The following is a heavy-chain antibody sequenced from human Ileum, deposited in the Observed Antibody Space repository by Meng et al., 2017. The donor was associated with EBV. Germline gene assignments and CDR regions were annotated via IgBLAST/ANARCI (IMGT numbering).Heavy chain of an antibody. D-gene: IGHD3-10*01. J-gene: IGHJ4*02. V-gene: IGHV3-23*01. Sequence: LEGGGGVGEPGGSLRLSCAASGFTFTSYAMNWVRQAPGKGLEWVSVISGSGGTTYYADSVKGRFTISSDSSKNTVFLQMNSLRAEDTAVYYCAKAATIIRGALDYWGQGTLVTVSS. CDR2: ISGSGGTT. CDR1: GFTFTSYA. CDR3: AKAATIIRGALDY.